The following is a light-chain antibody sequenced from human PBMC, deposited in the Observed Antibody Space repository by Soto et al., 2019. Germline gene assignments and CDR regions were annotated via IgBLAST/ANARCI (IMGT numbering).Light chain of an antibody. CDR3: QQSFGSPPT. J-gene: IGKJ2*01. CDR1: QSVATF. CDR2: GVS. V-gene: IGKV1-39*01. Sequence: DVHMTRSPSSLSASVGDRVTISCRASQSVATFLNWYQHRPGKAPRLLIYGVSTLQSGVPSRFSGGGYVTDFTLTISSLQPEDFATYICQQSFGSPPTFGQGTKVDIK.